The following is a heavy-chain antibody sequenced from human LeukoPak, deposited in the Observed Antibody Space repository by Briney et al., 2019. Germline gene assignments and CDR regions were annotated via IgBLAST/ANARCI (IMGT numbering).Heavy chain of an antibody. CDR3: ARAIAATTVYPFHI. Sequence: GASVKVSCKASGYTFTSYDINWVRQAPGQGLEWMGWMNPNSGNTGYAQKFQGRVTITRNTSISTAYMELSSLRSEDTAVYYCARAIAATTVYPFHIWGHRPIVTVSS. CDR1: GYTFTSYD. V-gene: IGHV1-8*03. J-gene: IGHJ3*02. CDR2: MNPNSGNT. D-gene: IGHD1-26*01.